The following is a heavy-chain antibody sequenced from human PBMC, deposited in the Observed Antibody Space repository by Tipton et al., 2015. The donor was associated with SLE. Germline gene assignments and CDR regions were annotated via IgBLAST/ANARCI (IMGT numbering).Heavy chain of an antibody. V-gene: IGHV4-39*07. Sequence: TLSLTCTVSGASISGNDYYWGWIRQPPGKDLEWIGSIFYSGHTYYNPSLKSRVTISVDTSKNQFSLNLTSVTAADTAVYYCARSFNEYDKYFESSAFYRLLGYWGQGILVVVSS. CDR3: ARSFNEYDKYFESSAFYRLLGY. J-gene: IGHJ4*02. D-gene: IGHD3-22*01. CDR1: GASISGNDYY. CDR2: IFYSGHT.